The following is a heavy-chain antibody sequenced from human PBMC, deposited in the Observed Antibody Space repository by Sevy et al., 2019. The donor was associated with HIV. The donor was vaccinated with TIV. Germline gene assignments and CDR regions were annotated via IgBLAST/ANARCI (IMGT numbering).Heavy chain of an antibody. CDR3: ARALPNILTGYYDY. J-gene: IGHJ4*02. V-gene: IGHV1-69*13. D-gene: IGHD3-9*01. Sequence: ASVKVSCKDSGGTFSSYGISWVRQAPGQGLEWMGGIIPLFDTKNNAQKFQDRVTFTADESTSTAYMELSSLRSEDTAMYYCARALPNILTGYYDYWGQGTLVTVSS. CDR2: IIPLFDTK. CDR1: GGTFSSYG.